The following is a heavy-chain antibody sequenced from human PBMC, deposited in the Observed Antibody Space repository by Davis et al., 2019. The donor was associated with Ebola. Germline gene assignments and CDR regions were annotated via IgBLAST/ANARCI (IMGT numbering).Heavy chain of an antibody. J-gene: IGHJ4*02. V-gene: IGHV3-30*03. CDR2: ISYDGSNK. CDR1: GFTFSSYG. D-gene: IGHD3-3*01. CDR3: ARDLERLSLEWLLAPIFDY. Sequence: PGGSLRLSCAASGFTFSSYGMHWVRQAPGKGLEWVAVISYDGSNKYYADSVKGRFTISRDNSKNTLYLQMNSLRAEDTAVYYCARDLERLSLEWLLAPIFDYWGQGTLVTVSS.